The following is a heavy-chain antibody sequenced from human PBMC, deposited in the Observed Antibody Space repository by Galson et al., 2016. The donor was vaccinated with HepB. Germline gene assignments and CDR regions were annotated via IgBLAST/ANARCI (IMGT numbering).Heavy chain of an antibody. Sequence: SVKVSCKASGGTFISYALNWVRQAPGQGLEWMGGIIPIFGTPNYAQNFQGRLTITADRSTSLAYMELSSLRSEDTAVYYCATRSGFSRNWFDPWGQGTLVTVSS. V-gene: IGHV1-69*06. CDR1: GGTFISYA. J-gene: IGHJ5*02. CDR2: IIPIFGTP. D-gene: IGHD1-14*01. CDR3: ATRSGFSRNWFDP.